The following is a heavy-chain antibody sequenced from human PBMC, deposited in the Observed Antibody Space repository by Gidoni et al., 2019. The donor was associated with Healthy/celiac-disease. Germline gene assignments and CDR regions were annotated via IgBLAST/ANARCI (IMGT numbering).Heavy chain of an antibody. J-gene: IGHJ4*02. CDR3: AKDTPDYYYDSSGQRFDY. CDR2: ISGSCGST. Sequence: EVQLLESGGGLVQPGGSLRLSCAASGFTFSSYAMSWVRQAPGKGLEWVSAISGSCGSTYYADSVKGRFTISRDNSKNTLYLQMNSLRAEDTAVYYCAKDTPDYYYDSSGQRFDYWGQGTLVTVSS. D-gene: IGHD3-22*01. CDR1: GFTFSSYA. V-gene: IGHV3-23*01.